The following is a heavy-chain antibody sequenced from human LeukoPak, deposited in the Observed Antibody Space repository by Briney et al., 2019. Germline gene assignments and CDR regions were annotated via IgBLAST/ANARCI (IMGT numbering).Heavy chain of an antibody. CDR2: INPNSGGT. CDR3: ARGYCSGGGCYSVENWFDP. D-gene: IGHD2-15*01. CDR1: GYTFTGYY. V-gene: IGHV1-2*06. Sequence: GASVKVSCKAAGYTFTGYYMFWVRQAPGQGLEWMGRINPNSGGTNYAQKFQGRVTMTRDTSISTAYMELSRLRFDDTAVYYCARGYCSGGGCYSVENWFDPWGQGTLVTVSS. J-gene: IGHJ5*02.